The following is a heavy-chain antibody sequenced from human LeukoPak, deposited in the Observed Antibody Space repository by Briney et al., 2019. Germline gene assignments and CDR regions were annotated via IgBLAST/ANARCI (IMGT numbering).Heavy chain of an antibody. J-gene: IGHJ6*02. CDR3: ARGYYDFWSGYPDAPYGMDV. CDR1: GITFSIYW. CDR2: IKEDGSEK. V-gene: IGHV3-7*01. D-gene: IGHD3-3*01. Sequence: GGSLRLSCTASGITFSIYWMSWVRQAPGKGLERVATIKEDGSEKYYVDSVRGRFTISRDNAKNSLYLQMNSLRDEDTAVYYCARGYYDFWSGYPDAPYGMDVWGQGTTVTVSS.